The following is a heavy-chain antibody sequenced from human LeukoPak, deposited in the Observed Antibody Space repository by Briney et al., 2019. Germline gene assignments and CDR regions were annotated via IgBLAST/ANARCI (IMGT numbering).Heavy chain of an antibody. D-gene: IGHD3-10*01. Sequence: GGSLRLSCAASGFIFRIYGMHWVRQAPGKGLEWVALISYEGDSTYYADSVKGRFTISRDNSKNTLYLQMNSLRAEDTAVYYCARVGTSGSYQHYYYYYGMDVWGQGTTVTVSS. J-gene: IGHJ6*02. CDR1: GFIFRIYG. CDR2: ISYEGDST. V-gene: IGHV3-30*03. CDR3: ARVGTSGSYQHYYYYYGMDV.